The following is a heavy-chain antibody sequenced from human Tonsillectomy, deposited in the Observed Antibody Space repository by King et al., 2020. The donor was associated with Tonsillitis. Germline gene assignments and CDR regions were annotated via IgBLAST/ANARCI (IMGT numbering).Heavy chain of an antibody. D-gene: IGHD2-2*01. V-gene: IGHV3-30*18. J-gene: IGHJ6*02. Sequence: VQLVESGGGVVQPGRSLRLSCAASGFTFSSYGMHWVRQAPGKGLEWVAVISYDGSNKYYADSVKGRFTISRDNSKNTLYLQMNSLRAEDTAVYYCANYIRYEYQLLHYGMDVWGQGTTVTVSS. CDR2: ISYDGSNK. CDR1: GFTFSSYG. CDR3: ANYIRYEYQLLHYGMDV.